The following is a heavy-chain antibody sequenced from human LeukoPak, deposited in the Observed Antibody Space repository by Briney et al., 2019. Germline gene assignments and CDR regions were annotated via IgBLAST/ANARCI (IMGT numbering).Heavy chain of an antibody. CDR2: IYTSGST. CDR1: GGSISSYY. V-gene: IGHV4-4*07. J-gene: IGHJ4*02. CDR3: ARENYDILTGGRFDY. Sequence: SETLSLTCTVSGGSISSYYWSWIRQPAGKGLEWIGRIYTSGSTNYNPSLKSRVTMSADTSKNQFSLKLSSVTAADTAVYYCARENYDILTGGRFDYWGQGTLVTVSS. D-gene: IGHD3-9*01.